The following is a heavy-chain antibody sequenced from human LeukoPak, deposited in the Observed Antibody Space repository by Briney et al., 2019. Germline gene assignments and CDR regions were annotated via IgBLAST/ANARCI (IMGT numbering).Heavy chain of an antibody. J-gene: IGHJ6*02. CDR3: ARANLVVPAAMSHYYYGMDV. CDR1: GGSFSGYY. CDR2: INHSGST. V-gene: IGHV4-34*01. D-gene: IGHD2-2*01. Sequence: PSETLSLTCAVYGGSFSGYYWSWIRQPPGKGLEWIGEINHSGSTNYNPSLKSRVTISVDTSKNQFSLKLSSVTAADTAVYYCARANLVVPAAMSHYYYGMDVWGQGTTVTVSS.